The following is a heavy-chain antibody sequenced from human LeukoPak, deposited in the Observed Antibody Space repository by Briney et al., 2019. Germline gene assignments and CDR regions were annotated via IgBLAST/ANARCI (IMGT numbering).Heavy chain of an antibody. J-gene: IGHJ4*02. CDR1: GLTFSSYA. CDR2: ISGSGGST. CDR3: ARVKYDFWSGYYFDY. Sequence: PGGSLGLSCAASGLTFSSYAMSWVRQAPGKGLEWVSAISGSGGSTYYADSVKGRFTISRDNAKNSLYLQMNSLRAEDTAVYYCARVKYDFWSGYYFDYWGQGTLVTVSS. D-gene: IGHD3-3*01. V-gene: IGHV3-23*01.